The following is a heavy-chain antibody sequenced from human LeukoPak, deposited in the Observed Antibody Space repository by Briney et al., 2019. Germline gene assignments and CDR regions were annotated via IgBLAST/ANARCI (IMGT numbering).Heavy chain of an antibody. D-gene: IGHD3-22*01. CDR1: GGSISSYY. CDR2: IYYSGST. J-gene: IGHJ1*01. V-gene: IGHV4-59*08. CDR3: ARGVSYYDSSGYYNEYFQH. Sequence: SETLSLTCTVSGGSISSYYWSWIRQPPGKGLAWIGYIYYSGSTNYNPSLKSRVTISVDTSKNQFSLKLSSVTAADTAVYYCARGVSYYDSSGYYNEYFQHWGQGTLVTVSS.